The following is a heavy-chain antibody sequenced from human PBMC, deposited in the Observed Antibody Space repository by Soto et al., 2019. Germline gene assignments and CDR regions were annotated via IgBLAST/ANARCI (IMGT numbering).Heavy chain of an antibody. CDR3: AKDANDFWSGYYYYFDS. Sequence: EVQLVESGGGLVQPGRSLRLSCAASGFTFDEYAMHWVRQAPGKGLEWVSGISWSSGSIGYADSVKGRFTISRDNAKNSLYLQMNSLRAEDTALYYCAKDANDFWSGYYYYFDSWGQGALVTVSS. CDR2: ISWSSGSI. V-gene: IGHV3-9*01. CDR1: GFTFDEYA. J-gene: IGHJ4*02. D-gene: IGHD3-3*01.